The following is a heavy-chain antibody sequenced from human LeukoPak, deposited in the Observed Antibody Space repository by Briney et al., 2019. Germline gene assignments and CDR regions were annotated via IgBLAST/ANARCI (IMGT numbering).Heavy chain of an antibody. D-gene: IGHD4-23*01. CDR1: GFTVSSDH. Sequence: GALRLACAGSGFTVSSDHVSWVRQAPGKGLEWVSAISGSGGSTYYADSVKGRFTISRDNSKNTLYLQMNSLRAEDTAVYYCAKNIGGFDYWGRGTLVTVSS. CDR2: ISGSGGST. J-gene: IGHJ4*02. V-gene: IGHV3-23*01. CDR3: AKNIGGFDY.